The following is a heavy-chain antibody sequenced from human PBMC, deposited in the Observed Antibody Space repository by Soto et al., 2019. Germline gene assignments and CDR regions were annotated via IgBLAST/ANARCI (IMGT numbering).Heavy chain of an antibody. CDR2: IYYSGST. V-gene: IGHV4-39*01. CDR1: GGSISSSSYY. J-gene: IGHJ6*02. D-gene: IGHD2-15*01. CDR3: ARLGWNYYYYGMDG. Sequence: PPETLSLTCTVSGGSISSSSYYWGWIRQPPGKGLEWIGSIYYSGSTYYNPSLKSRVTISVDTSKNQFSLKLSSVTAADTAVYYCARLGWNYYYYGMDGWGQGTTVT.